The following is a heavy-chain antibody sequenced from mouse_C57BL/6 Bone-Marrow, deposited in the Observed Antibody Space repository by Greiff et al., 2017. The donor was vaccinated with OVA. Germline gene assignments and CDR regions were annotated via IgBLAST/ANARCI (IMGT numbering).Heavy chain of an antibody. CDR1: GYTFTGYW. CDR2: ILPGSGST. J-gene: IGHJ1*03. Sequence: LQESGAELMKPGASVKLSCKATGYTFTGYWIEWVKQRPGHGLEWIGEILPGSGSTNYNEKFKGKATFTADTSSNTAYMQLSSLTTEDSAIYYCARWGIYYYGSRNWYFDVWGTGTTVTVSS. D-gene: IGHD1-1*01. CDR3: ARWGIYYYGSRNWYFDV. V-gene: IGHV1-9*01.